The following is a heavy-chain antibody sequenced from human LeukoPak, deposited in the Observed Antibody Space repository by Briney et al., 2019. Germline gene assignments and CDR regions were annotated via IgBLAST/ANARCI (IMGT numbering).Heavy chain of an antibody. Sequence: ASVKVSCKASGYTFTGYYMHWVRQAPGQGLEWMGWINPNSGGTNYAQKFQGRVTMTRDTSISTAYMELSRLRSDDTAVYYCARAPYGGNSYYFDYWGQGTLVTVSS. D-gene: IGHD4-17*01. J-gene: IGHJ4*02. CDR3: ARAPYGGNSYYFDY. V-gene: IGHV1-2*02. CDR1: GYTFTGYY. CDR2: INPNSGGT.